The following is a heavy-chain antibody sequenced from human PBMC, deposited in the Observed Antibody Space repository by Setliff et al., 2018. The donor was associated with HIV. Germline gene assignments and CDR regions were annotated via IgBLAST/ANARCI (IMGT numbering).Heavy chain of an antibody. CDR1: GYTVTELS. Sequence: ASVKVSCKVSGYTVTELSINWVRQAPGKGPEWMGGFDPEDNKIVYAQKFQGRVTTTEDTSTDTAYMELSSLRPEDTAVYYCATRIRDGHRGYGYLDFWGQGTLVTVSS. CDR3: ATRIRDGHRGYGYLDF. V-gene: IGHV1-24*01. J-gene: IGHJ4*02. D-gene: IGHD5-12*01. CDR2: FDPEDNKI.